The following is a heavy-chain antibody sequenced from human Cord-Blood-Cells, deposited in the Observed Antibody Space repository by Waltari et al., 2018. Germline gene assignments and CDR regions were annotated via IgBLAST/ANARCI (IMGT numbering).Heavy chain of an antibody. CDR1: GYTFTGYY. D-gene: IGHD3-3*01. V-gene: IGHV1-2*04. CDR3: ARDMAVGSGHAFDI. J-gene: IGHJ3*02. CDR2: INPNSGGT. Sequence: QVQLVPSGAEVKKPGASLKVSCKASGYTFTGYYMHWVRQAPEQGLGWMGWINPNSGGTNYAQKFQGWVTMTRDASISTAYMELSRRRSDDTGVYYCARDMAVGSGHAFDIWGQGTMVTVSS.